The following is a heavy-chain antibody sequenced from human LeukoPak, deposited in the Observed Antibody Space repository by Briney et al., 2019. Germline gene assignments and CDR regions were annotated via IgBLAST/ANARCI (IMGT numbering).Heavy chain of an antibody. D-gene: IGHD5-18*01. CDR1: GFTFSSYA. CDR2: ISYDGSNK. CDR3: ARGGIHVWTQYYFDY. Sequence: GRSLRLSGAASGFTFSSYAMRWVRHAPGERLEWVAVISYDGSNKYYADSVKGRFTISRDNSKNTLYLQMNSLRAEDTAVYYCARGGIHVWTQYYFDYWGQGTLVTVSS. J-gene: IGHJ4*02. V-gene: IGHV3-30*01.